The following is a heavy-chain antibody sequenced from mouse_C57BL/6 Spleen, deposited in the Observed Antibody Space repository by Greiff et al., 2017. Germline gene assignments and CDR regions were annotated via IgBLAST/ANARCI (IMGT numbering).Heavy chain of an antibody. D-gene: IGHD1-1*01. J-gene: IGHJ2*01. Sequence: QVQLQQSGAELVRPGSSVKLSCKASGYTFTSYWMDWVKQRPGQGLEWIGNIYPSDSETHYNQKFKDKATLTVDKSSSTAYMQLSSLTSEDSAVYYCARGITTVVATDYFDYWGQGTTLTVSS. CDR3: ARGITTVVATDYFDY. CDR2: IYPSDSET. CDR1: GYTFTSYW. V-gene: IGHV1-61*01.